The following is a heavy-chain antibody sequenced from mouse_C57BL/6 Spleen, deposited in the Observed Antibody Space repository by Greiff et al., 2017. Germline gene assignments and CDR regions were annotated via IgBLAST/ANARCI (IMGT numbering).Heavy chain of an antibody. CDR1: GFTFSSYA. D-gene: IGHD2-10*01. V-gene: IGHV5-4*01. CDR3: ARDPYYGNSWYFDV. J-gene: IGHJ1*03. CDR2: ISDGGSYT. Sequence: EVKVVESGGGLVKPGGSLKLSCAASGFTFSSYAMSWVRQTPEKRLEWVATISDGGSYTYYPDNVKGRFTISRDNAKNNLYLQMSHLKSEDTAMYYCARDPYYGNSWYFDVWGTGTTVTVSS.